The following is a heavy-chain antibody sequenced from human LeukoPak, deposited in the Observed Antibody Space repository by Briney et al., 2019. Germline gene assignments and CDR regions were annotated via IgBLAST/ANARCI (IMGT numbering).Heavy chain of an antibody. J-gene: IGHJ4*02. D-gene: IGHD6-13*01. CDR2: INPSGGST. V-gene: IGHV1-46*01. CDR3: ARVCSSSWYYFDY. CDR1: GYTFTSYY. Sequence: ASVKVSCKASGYTFTSYYMHWVRQAPGQGLEWMGIINPSGGSTSYAQKLQGRVTMTTDTSTSTAYMELRSLRSDDTAVYSCARVCSSSWYYFDYWGQGTLVTVSS.